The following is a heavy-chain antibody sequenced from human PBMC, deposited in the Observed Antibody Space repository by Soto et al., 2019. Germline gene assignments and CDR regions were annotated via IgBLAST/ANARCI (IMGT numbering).Heavy chain of an antibody. D-gene: IGHD3-3*01. Sequence: GGSLRLSCAASGFTFSSYDMHWVRQATGKGLEWVSAIGTAGDTYYPGSVKGRFTISRENAKNSLYLQMNSLRAEDTAVYYCARGTLTSPEFDYWGQGTLVTVSS. CDR2: IGTAGDT. CDR1: GFTFSSYD. CDR3: ARGTLTSPEFDY. V-gene: IGHV3-13*01. J-gene: IGHJ4*02.